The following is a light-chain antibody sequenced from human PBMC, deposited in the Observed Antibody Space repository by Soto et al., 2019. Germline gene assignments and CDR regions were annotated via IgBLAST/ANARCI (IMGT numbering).Light chain of an antibody. Sequence: QSALTQPASVSGSPGQSITISCTGGSSDVGSYNRVSWYRQYPGKAPQLMIYEVSYRPSGVSNRFSGSKSGNTASLSISGLQAEDEADYFCSSLTTSETWVIGGGTKLTVL. CDR3: SSLTTSETWV. CDR1: SSDVGSYNR. J-gene: IGLJ3*02. CDR2: EVS. V-gene: IGLV2-14*02.